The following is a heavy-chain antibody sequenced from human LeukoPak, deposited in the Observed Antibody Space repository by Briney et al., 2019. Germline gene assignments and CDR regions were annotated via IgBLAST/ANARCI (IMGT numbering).Heavy chain of an antibody. CDR1: GYTFTSYG. V-gene: IGHV1-18*01. CDR3: ARDQLRLGELSTTDY. Sequence: ASVKVSCKASGYTFTSYGISWVRQAPGQGLEWMGWISAYNRKTNYAGSLQGRVTMTTDTSTSTAYMELRSLRSDDTAVYYCARDQLRLGELSTTDYWGQGTLVTVSS. CDR2: ISAYNRKT. D-gene: IGHD3-16*02. J-gene: IGHJ4*02.